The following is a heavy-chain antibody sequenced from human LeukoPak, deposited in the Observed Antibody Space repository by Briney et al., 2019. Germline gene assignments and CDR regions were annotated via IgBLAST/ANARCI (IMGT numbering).Heavy chain of an antibody. J-gene: IGHJ4*02. Sequence: GGSLRLSCAASGFGFSGTWMSWVRQAPGKGLEWVGRIKSKSAGGTTDYAAPVQGRLTISRDDSKNTIYLQMDSLKTEDTAVYSCTADRYGSGSYYLAFWGQGTLVTVSS. D-gene: IGHD3-10*01. CDR2: IKSKSAGGTT. CDR1: GFGFSGTW. V-gene: IGHV3-15*01. CDR3: TADRYGSGSYYLAF.